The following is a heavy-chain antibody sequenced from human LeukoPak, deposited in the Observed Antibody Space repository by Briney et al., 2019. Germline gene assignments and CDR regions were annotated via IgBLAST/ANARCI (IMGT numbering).Heavy chain of an antibody. CDR2: ISSSGSTI. V-gene: IGHV3-48*03. Sequence: GGSLGLSCAASGFTFSSYEMNWVRQAPGKGLEWVSYISSSGSTIYYADSVKGRFTISRGNAKNSLYLQMNSLRAEDTAVYYCAELGITMIGGVWGKGTTVTISS. J-gene: IGHJ6*04. D-gene: IGHD3-10*02. CDR3: AELGITMIGGV. CDR1: GFTFSSYE.